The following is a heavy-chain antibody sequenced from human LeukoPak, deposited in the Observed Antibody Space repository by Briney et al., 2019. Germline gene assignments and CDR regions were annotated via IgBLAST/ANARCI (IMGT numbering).Heavy chain of an antibody. CDR3: ASLLIQYHCFHP. CDR2: TYYRSTWYN. D-gene: IGHD2-2*01. CDR1: GDSVSSNSVT. Sequence: SQTLSLTCAISGDSVSSNSVTWNWIRQSPSRGLEWLGRTYYRSTWYNDYAVSVRGRITVNPDTSKNQFSLHLNSVTPEDTAVYNCASLLIQYHCFHPWGHGILVTVSS. J-gene: IGHJ5*02. V-gene: IGHV6-1*01.